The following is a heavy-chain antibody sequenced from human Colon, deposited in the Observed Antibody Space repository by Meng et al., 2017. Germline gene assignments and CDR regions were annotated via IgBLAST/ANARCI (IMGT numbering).Heavy chain of an antibody. CDR3: ARERGSYSGGEFEF. Sequence: RLEEWGPGPWRPSETLSLTCTVSGDSVSGSRYYWGWIRQSPGKGLEYIASIFYSGRTYYNPSLKSRVTISVDTTKNQFSLKLSSVTAADTAVYYCARERGSYSGGEFEFWGHGTLVTVSS. J-gene: IGHJ4*01. V-gene: IGHV4-39*07. CDR2: IFYSGRT. CDR1: GDSVSGSRYY. D-gene: IGHD1-26*01.